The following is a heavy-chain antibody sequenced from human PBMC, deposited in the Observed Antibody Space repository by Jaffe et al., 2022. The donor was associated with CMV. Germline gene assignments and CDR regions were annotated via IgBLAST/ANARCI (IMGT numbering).Heavy chain of an antibody. D-gene: IGHD1-26*01. Sequence: QLQLEQSGAEVRKPGSSVKVSCKASGGTFTHYAFSWLRRAPGQGLEWLGGIIPISGATNYAQKFQGRVTITADDFTTTAYMDLSSLTSEDTAVYYCAKSLGGSSRLDAFDIWGQGTMVTVSS. CDR1: GGTFTHYA. CDR3: AKSLGGSSRLDAFDI. J-gene: IGHJ3*02. CDR2: IIPISGAT. V-gene: IGHV1-69*01.